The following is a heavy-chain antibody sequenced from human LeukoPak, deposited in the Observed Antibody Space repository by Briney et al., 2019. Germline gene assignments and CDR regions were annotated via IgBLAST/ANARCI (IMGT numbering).Heavy chain of an antibody. D-gene: IGHD2-21*02. CDR3: AREESSCGGDCYAFDY. Sequence: PGRSLRLSCAASGFTFSSYAMHWVRQAPGKGLERVAVISYDGSNKYYADSVKGRFTISRDNSKNTLYLQMNSLRAEDTAVYYCAREESSCGGDCYAFDYWGQGTLATVSS. CDR2: ISYDGSNK. V-gene: IGHV3-30-3*01. J-gene: IGHJ4*02. CDR1: GFTFSSYA.